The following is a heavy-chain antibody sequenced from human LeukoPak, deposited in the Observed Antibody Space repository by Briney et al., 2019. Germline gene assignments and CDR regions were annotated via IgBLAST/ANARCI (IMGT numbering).Heavy chain of an antibody. Sequence: GGSLRLSCAASGFTVSSNYMSWVRQAPGKGLEWVSVIYSGGSTYYADSVKGRFTISRDNSKNTLYLQMNSLRAEDTAVYYCAREGYCSSTSCYTLGDAFDIWGQGTMDTVSS. V-gene: IGHV3-53*01. CDR3: AREGYCSSTSCYTLGDAFDI. J-gene: IGHJ3*02. CDR2: IYSGGST. CDR1: GFTVSSNY. D-gene: IGHD2-2*02.